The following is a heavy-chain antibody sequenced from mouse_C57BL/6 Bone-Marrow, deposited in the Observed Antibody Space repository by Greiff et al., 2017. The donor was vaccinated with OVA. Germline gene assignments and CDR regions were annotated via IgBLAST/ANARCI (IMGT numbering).Heavy chain of an antibody. J-gene: IGHJ2*01. Sequence: DVKLVESGAELVKPGASVKLSCTASGFNIKDYYMHWVKQRTDQGLEWIGRIDPEDGETKYAPKFQGKATITADTASNTAYLQLSSLTSEDTAVYYCARITTVVAGGYWGQGTTLTVSS. CDR3: ARITTVVAGGY. D-gene: IGHD1-1*01. CDR2: IDPEDGET. V-gene: IGHV14-2*01. CDR1: GFNIKDYY.